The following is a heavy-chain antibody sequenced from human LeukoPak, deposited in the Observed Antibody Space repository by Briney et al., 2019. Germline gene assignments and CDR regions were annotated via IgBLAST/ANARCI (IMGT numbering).Heavy chain of an antibody. CDR1: GYTFTSYY. J-gene: IGHJ4*02. CDR3: ARDTGRTYFDY. V-gene: IGHV1-46*01. D-gene: IGHD4-17*01. CDR2: INPSGGST. Sequence: ASVKVSCKASGYTFTSYYMHWVRQAPGQGLEWMGIINPSGGSTSYAQKFQGRVTMTRDTSTSTVYMELSNLRSEDTAVYYCARDTGRTYFDYWGQGTLVTVSS.